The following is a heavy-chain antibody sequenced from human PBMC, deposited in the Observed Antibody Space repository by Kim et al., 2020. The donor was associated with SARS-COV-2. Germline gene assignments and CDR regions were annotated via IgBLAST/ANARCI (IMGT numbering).Heavy chain of an antibody. CDR2: ISSSGSTI. CDR3: ARDRAVRAIMDV. J-gene: IGHJ6*04. V-gene: IGHV3-48*03. CDR1: GFTFSSYE. Sequence: GGSLRLSCAASGFTFSSYEMNWVRQAPGKGLEWVSYISSSGSTIYYADSVKGRFTISRDNAKNSLYLQMNSLRAEDTAVYYCARDRAVRAIMDVWGKGTTVTVSS. D-gene: IGHD3-10*01.